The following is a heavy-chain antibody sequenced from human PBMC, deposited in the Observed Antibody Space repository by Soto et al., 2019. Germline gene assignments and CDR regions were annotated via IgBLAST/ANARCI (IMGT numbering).Heavy chain of an antibody. D-gene: IGHD4-4*01. CDR3: ARPLWRDDYKWGYFVL. V-gene: IGHV3-30-3*01. CDR2: ISYDGSNK. J-gene: IGHJ2*01. Sequence: QVQLVESGGGVVQPGRSLRLSCAASGFTFSSYAMHWVRQAPGKGLEWVAVISYDGSNKYYADSVKGRFTISRDNSKNTLFLQMNSLIAEDTAVYYCARPLWRDDYKWGYFVLWGRGTLVTVSS. CDR1: GFTFSSYA.